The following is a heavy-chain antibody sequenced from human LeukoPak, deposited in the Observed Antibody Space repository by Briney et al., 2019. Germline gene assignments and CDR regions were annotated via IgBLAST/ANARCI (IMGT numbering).Heavy chain of an antibody. V-gene: IGHV1-2*02. Sequence: ASVKVSCKLTGYTFTGYYMHWVRQAPGQGLEWMGWINPNSGGTNYAQKFQGRVTMTRDTSISTAYMELSRLRSDDTAVYYCARGADLIVVVPAAILFLDYWGQGTLVTVSS. D-gene: IGHD2-2*01. CDR2: INPNSGGT. CDR1: GYTFTGYY. J-gene: IGHJ4*02. CDR3: ARGADLIVVVPAAILFLDY.